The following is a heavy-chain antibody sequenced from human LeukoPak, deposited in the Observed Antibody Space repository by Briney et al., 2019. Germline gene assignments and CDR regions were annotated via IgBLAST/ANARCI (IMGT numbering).Heavy chain of an antibody. J-gene: IGHJ4*02. D-gene: IGHD3-22*01. Sequence: GGSLRLSCAASGFTFSSYAMSWVRQAPGKGLEWVSTFSGSGGSTHYADSVKGRFTISRDNSKNTLYLQMNSLRAEDTAVYYCARNYYDSSGYYSHCFDYWGQGTLVTVSS. CDR3: ARNYYDSSGYYSHCFDY. CDR1: GFTFSSYA. CDR2: FSGSGGST. V-gene: IGHV3-23*01.